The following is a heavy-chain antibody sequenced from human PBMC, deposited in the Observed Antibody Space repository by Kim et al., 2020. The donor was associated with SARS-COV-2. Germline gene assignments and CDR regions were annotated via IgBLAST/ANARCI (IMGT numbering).Heavy chain of an antibody. CDR1: GGSISSYY. V-gene: IGHV4-59*01. J-gene: IGHJ3*02. D-gene: IGHD3-10*01. CDR2: IYYSGST. Sequence: SETLSLTCTVSGGSISSYYWSWIRQPPGKGLEWIGYIYYSGSTNYNPSLKSRVTISVDTSKNQVSLKLSSVTAADTAVYYCARVSGSIDRSVDAFDIWGQGTMVTVSS. CDR3: ARVSGSIDRSVDAFDI.